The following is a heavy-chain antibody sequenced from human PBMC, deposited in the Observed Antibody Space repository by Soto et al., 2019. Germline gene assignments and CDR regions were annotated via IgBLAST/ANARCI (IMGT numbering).Heavy chain of an antibody. CDR1: GGTFSSYA. CDR3: ASPGMATTPLLNGMDV. J-gene: IGHJ6*02. D-gene: IGHD5-12*01. CDR2: IIPIFGTA. Sequence: QVQLVQSGAEVKKPGSSVKVSCKASGGTFSSYAISWVRQAPGQGLEWMGGIIPIFGTANYAQKFQGRVTITADESTSTAYMEMSSLRSEDTAVYYCASPGMATTPLLNGMDVRGQGTTVTVSS. V-gene: IGHV1-69*12.